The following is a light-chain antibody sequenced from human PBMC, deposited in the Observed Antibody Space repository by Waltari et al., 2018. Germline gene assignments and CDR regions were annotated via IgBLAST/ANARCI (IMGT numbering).Light chain of an antibody. J-gene: IGKJ2*04. CDR2: GAS. Sequence: EIVLTQSPGTLSLSPGERATLSCRASQSVRNNYIAWYQQKPGQAPKLLMYGASNRATGIPDRFTGGGSGTDFTLTINRLEPEDFAVYYCHQFGSGWGSFGQGTHLEIK. CDR3: HQFGSGWGS. V-gene: IGKV3-20*01. CDR1: QSVRNNY.